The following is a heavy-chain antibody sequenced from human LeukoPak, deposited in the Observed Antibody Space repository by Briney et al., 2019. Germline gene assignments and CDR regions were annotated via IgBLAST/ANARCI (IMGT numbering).Heavy chain of an antibody. CDR1: GYSFTSYW. CDR2: IYPGDSDT. J-gene: IGHJ6*03. CDR3: ARRVGSSSWYGVYYYMDV. V-gene: IGHV5-51*01. Sequence: GESLKISCKGSGYSFTSYWIGWARQMPGKGLEWMGIIYPGDSDTRYSPSFQGQVTISADKSISTAYLQWSSLKASDTAMYYCARRVGSSSWYGVYYYMDVWGKGTTVTVSS. D-gene: IGHD6-13*01.